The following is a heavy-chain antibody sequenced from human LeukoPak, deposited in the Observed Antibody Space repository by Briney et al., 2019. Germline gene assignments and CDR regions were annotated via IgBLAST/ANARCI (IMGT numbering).Heavy chain of an antibody. Sequence: SETLSLTCAVYGGSFSGYYWSWIRQPPGKGLEWIGEINHSGSTNYNPSLKSRVTISVDTSKNQFSLKLSSVTAADTAVYYCARGFSSGAFGYCSSTSCYNWFDPWGQGTLVTVSS. V-gene: IGHV4-34*01. CDR2: INHSGST. CDR1: GGSFSGYY. D-gene: IGHD2-2*01. J-gene: IGHJ5*02. CDR3: ARGFSSGAFGYCSSTSCYNWFDP.